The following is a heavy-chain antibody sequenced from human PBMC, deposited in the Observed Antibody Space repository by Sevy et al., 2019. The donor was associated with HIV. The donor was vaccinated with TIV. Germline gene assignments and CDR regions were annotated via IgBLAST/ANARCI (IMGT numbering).Heavy chain of an antibody. CDR2: ISGSGGST. D-gene: IGHD3-22*01. Sequence: GGSLRLSCAASGFTFSSYAMSWVRQAPGKGLEWVSAISGSGGSTYYADSVKGRFTISRDNSKNTLYLQMNSLRAEDTAVYYCAKHGHRGYYDSSGYFAFDIWGQGTMVTVSS. J-gene: IGHJ3*02. CDR1: GFTFSSYA. CDR3: AKHGHRGYYDSSGYFAFDI. V-gene: IGHV3-23*01.